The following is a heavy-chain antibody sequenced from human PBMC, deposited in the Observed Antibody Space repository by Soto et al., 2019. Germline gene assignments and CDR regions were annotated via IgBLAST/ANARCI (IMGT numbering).Heavy chain of an antibody. CDR3: ATGGYSGHDSPVGIY. D-gene: IGHD5-12*01. V-gene: IGHV1-24*01. J-gene: IGHJ4*02. CDR2: FDPEDGET. Sequence: ASVKVSCKVSGYTLTELSMHWVRQAPGKGLEWMGGFDPEDGETIYAQKFQGRVTMTEDTSTDTAYMELSSLRSEDTAVYYCATGGYSGHDSPVGIYWGQGTLVTVSS. CDR1: GYTLTELS.